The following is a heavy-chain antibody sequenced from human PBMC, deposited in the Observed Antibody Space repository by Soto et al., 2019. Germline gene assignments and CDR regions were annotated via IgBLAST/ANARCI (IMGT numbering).Heavy chain of an antibody. CDR3: AKEGSTGLYYFDY. Sequence: PGGSLRLSCAASGFTFNNYVMSWVRQAPGKGLDWFSTISDSGGSAYYAASVKGRFTISRDDSRNTIYLQMNSLRAGDTAVYYCAKEGSTGLYYFDYWGQGTLVTVSS. D-gene: IGHD7-27*01. CDR2: ISDSGGSA. V-gene: IGHV3-23*01. J-gene: IGHJ4*02. CDR1: GFTFNNYV.